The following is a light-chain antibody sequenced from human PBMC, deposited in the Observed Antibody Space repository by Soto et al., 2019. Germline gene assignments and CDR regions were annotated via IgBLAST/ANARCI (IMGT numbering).Light chain of an antibody. CDR2: KAS. Sequence: DIQMPQSPSTLSASVGDRVTITCRASQSISSWLAWYQQKPGQDPKLLIYKASTLQSGVPSRFSGSGSGTEFTLAISSLQPDDSATYYCQQYNDNWTFGQGTKVEIK. CDR3: QQYNDNWT. V-gene: IGKV1-5*03. CDR1: QSISSW. J-gene: IGKJ1*01.